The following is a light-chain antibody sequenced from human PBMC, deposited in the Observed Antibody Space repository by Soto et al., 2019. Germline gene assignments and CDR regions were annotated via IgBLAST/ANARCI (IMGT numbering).Light chain of an antibody. CDR1: QSISNY. V-gene: IGKV1-39*01. J-gene: IGKJ3*01. Sequence: DIQMTQSPSSLSASVGDRVTITCRASQSISNYLNWYQQKPGKAPKLLIYAASSLQSGVPSRFSRSGSGTDFTLTISSLQPEEFATYSCQQSYTTLFTFGPGTNVYI. CDR3: QQSYTTLFT. CDR2: AAS.